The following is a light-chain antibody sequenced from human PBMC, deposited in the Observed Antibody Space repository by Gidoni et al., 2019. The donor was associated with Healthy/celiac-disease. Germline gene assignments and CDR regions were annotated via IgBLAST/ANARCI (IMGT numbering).Light chain of an antibody. J-gene: IGKJ5*01. Sequence: DIQMTQSPSYLSASVGDRVTITCRASQSISSYLNWYQQKPGKAPKLLIYAASSLQSGVPSRFSGSGSGTDFTLTISSLQPEDFATYYCQQSYSTPPITFGQGTQLEIK. CDR1: QSISSY. CDR3: QQSYSTPPIT. V-gene: IGKV1-39*01. CDR2: AAS.